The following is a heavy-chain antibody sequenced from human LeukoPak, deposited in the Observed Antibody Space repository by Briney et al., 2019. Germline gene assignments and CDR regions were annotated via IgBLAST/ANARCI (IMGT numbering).Heavy chain of an antibody. CDR3: ARVGGFSSGWLYYFDY. D-gene: IGHD6-19*01. V-gene: IGHV4-59*02. Sequence: SETLSLTCTVSGASVSSHYWTWIRQPPGKGLEWIGYIYYSGSTNYNPSLKSRVTISVDTSKNQFSLKLSSVTAADTAVYYCARVGGFSSGWLYYFDYWGQGTLVTVSS. CDR2: IYYSGST. J-gene: IGHJ4*02. CDR1: GASVSSHY.